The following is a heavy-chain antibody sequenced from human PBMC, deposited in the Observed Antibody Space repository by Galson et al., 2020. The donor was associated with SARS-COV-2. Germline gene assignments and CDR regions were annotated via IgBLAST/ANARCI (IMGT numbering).Heavy chain of an antibody. J-gene: IGHJ4*02. V-gene: IGHV1-18*01. D-gene: IGHD2-2*01. Sequence: ASVKVSCKASGYTFTSYGISWVRQAPGQGLEWMGWISAYNGNTNYAQKLQGRVTMTTDTSTSTAYMELRSLRSDDTAGYYCARPRYCSSTSCYELDYWGQGTLVTVSS. CDR1: GYTFTSYG. CDR3: ARPRYCSSTSCYELDY. CDR2: ISAYNGNT.